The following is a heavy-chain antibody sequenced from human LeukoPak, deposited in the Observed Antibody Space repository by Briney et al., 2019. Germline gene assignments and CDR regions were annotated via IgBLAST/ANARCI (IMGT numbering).Heavy chain of an antibody. CDR3: TTDSVI. V-gene: IGHV3-15*01. CDR2: IKSKTDGGTT. Sequence: GGSLRLSCAVFGLTFNNAWMSWVRQAPGKGLEWVGRIKSKTDGGTTDYTAPVKGRFTISRDDSKDTLYLQMNSLKTEDTAVYYCTTDSVIWGQGTLVTVSS. CDR1: GLTFNNAW. D-gene: IGHD2/OR15-2a*01. J-gene: IGHJ4*02.